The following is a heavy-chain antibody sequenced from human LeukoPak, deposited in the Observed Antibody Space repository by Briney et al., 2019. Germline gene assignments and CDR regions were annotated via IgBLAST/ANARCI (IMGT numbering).Heavy chain of an antibody. CDR3: ATNRVGTYDRPFDI. V-gene: IGHV4-38-2*02. CDR2: IYHSGST. J-gene: IGHJ3*02. CDR1: GYSISSGYY. D-gene: IGHD1-26*01. Sequence: SETLSLTCTVSGYSISSGYYWGWIRQPPGKGLEWIGSIYHSGSTYYNPSLKSRVTISVDTFKNQFSLKLSSVTATDTAVYFCATNRVGTYDRPFDIWGQGTMVTVSS.